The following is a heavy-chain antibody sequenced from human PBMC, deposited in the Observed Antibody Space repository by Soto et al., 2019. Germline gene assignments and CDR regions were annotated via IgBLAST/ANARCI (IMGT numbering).Heavy chain of an antibody. J-gene: IGHJ6*02. CDR3: ARDLAAAGTDYYYGMDV. CDR1: GFTFSDYY. CDR2: ISSSGSTI. V-gene: IGHV3-11*01. Sequence: GGSLRLSCAASGFTFSDYYMSWIRQAPGKGLEWVSYISSSGSTIYYADSVKGRFTIPRDNAKNSLYLRMNSLRAEDTAVYYCARDLAAAGTDYYYGMDVWGQGTTVTVSS. D-gene: IGHD6-13*01.